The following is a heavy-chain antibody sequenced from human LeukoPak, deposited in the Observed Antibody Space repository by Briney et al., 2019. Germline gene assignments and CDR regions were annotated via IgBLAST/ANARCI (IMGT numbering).Heavy chain of an antibody. CDR1: GHSFSSDYY. V-gene: IGHV4-38-2*01. Sequence: KPSETLYLTCAVPGHSFSSDYYWAWIRQPPGKGLEWIANVDPRGNTYYNPSLKSRATIALDTFKSQFSLKVTAVTAEDTAIYYCATVGASHYGDWFFDYWGQGVQVTVSS. D-gene: IGHD4-17*01. CDR2: VDPRGNT. J-gene: IGHJ4*02. CDR3: ATVGASHYGDWFFDY.